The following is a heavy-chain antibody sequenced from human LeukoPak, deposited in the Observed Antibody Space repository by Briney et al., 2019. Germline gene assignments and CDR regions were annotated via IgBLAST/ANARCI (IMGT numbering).Heavy chain of an antibody. CDR3: ASRDEWYYDFWSGSSFFDP. CDR2: INHSGST. V-gene: IGHV4-34*01. J-gene: IGHJ5*02. D-gene: IGHD3-3*01. Sequence: SETLSLTCAVYGGSFSGYYWSWIRQPPGKGLEWIGEINHSGSTNYNPSLKSRVTISVDMSKNQFSLKLSSVTAADTAVYYCASRDEWYYDFWSGSSFFDPWGQGTLVTDSS. CDR1: GGSFSGYY.